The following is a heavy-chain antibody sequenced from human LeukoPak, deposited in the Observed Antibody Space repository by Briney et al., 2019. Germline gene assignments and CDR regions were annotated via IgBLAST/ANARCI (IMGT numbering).Heavy chain of an antibody. CDR1: GGTFSSYA. D-gene: IGHD3-3*01. Sequence: GASVKVSCKASGGTFSSYAISWVRQAPGQGLEWMGWISAYNGNSNYAQKLQGRVTMTTDTSTSTAYMELRSLRSDDTAVYYCARGSIDFWSGYYYYFDYWGQGTLVTVSS. CDR3: ARGSIDFWSGYYYYFDY. J-gene: IGHJ4*02. CDR2: ISAYNGNS. V-gene: IGHV1-18*01.